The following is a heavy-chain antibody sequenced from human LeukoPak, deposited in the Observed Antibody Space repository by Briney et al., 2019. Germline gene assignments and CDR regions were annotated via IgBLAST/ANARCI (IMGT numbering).Heavy chain of an antibody. CDR1: GGSFSGYY. V-gene: IGHV4-34*01. D-gene: IGHD3-3*01. Sequence: SETLSLTCAVSGGSFSGYYWSWIRQPPGKGLEWIGEINHSGSTNYNPSLKSRVTISVDTSKNQFSLKLSSVTAADTAVYYCARGSVDFARYLEDWAQGTLVTVSS. CDR2: INHSGST. CDR3: ARGSVDFARYLED. J-gene: IGHJ4*02.